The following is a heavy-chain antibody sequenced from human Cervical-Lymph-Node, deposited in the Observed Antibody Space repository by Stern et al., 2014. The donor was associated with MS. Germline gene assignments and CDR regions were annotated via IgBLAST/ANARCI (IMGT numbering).Heavy chain of an antibody. CDR3: ARDQGNNYYYGMDV. J-gene: IGHJ6*02. Sequence: EVQLVESGGGLVKPGGSLRLSCAASGFTFSSYSMNWVRQAPGKGLEWVSSISSSSSYIYYADSLKGRFTISRDNAKNSLYLQMNSLRAEDTAVYYCARDQGNNYYYGMDVWGQGTTVTVSS. V-gene: IGHV3-21*01. CDR2: ISSSSSYI. CDR1: GFTFSSYS.